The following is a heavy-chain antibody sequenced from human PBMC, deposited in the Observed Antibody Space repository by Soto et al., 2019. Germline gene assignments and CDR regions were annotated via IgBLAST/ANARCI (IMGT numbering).Heavy chain of an antibody. CDR1: GFTFSSYY. CDR2: IGTAGDT. J-gene: IGHJ6*02. Sequence: GGSLRLACAASGFTFSSYYMHWVRQPTGKGLEWVSAIGTAGDTYYPGSVKGRFTISRENAKNSLYLQMNILRAGDTAVYYCARADILTGYGLLGMDVWGQGTTVTVSS. CDR3: ARADILTGYGLLGMDV. V-gene: IGHV3-13*01. D-gene: IGHD3-9*01.